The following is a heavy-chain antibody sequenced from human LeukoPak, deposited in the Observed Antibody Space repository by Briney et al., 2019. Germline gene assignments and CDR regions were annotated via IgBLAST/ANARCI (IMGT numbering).Heavy chain of an antibody. CDR3: ARDSPYDYVWGSYRQTFDY. CDR1: GYTFTSYG. Sequence: ASVKVSCKASGYTFTSYGISWVRQAPGQGLEWMGWISAYNGNTNYAQKLQGRVTMTTDTSTSTVYMELRSLRSDDTAVYYCARDSPYDYVWGSYRQTFDYWGQGTLVTVSS. V-gene: IGHV1-18*04. D-gene: IGHD3-16*02. J-gene: IGHJ4*02. CDR2: ISAYNGNT.